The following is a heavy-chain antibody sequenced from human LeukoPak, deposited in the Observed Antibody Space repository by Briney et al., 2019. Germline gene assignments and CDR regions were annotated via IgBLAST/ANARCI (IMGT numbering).Heavy chain of an antibody. J-gene: IGHJ4*02. CDR2: ISGSGGST. Sequence: GRSLRLSCAASGFTFSSYAMSWVRQAPGKGLEWVSAISGSGGSTYYADSVKGRFTISRDNSKNTLYLQMSSLRAEDTAVYYCAKAEGSPPYYFDYWGQGTLVTVSS. V-gene: IGHV3-23*01. CDR1: GFTFSSYA. CDR3: AKAEGSPPYYFDY.